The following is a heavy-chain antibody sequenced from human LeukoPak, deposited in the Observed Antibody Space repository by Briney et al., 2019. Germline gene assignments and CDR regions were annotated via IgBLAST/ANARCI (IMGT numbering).Heavy chain of an antibody. D-gene: IGHD6-13*01. CDR1: GGSISSYY. V-gene: IGHV4-4*07. J-gene: IGHJ4*02. CDR3: ARVLSSWQFDY. CDR2: IYTSGST. Sequence: SETLSLTCTVSGGSISSYYWSWIRQPAGKGLEWIGRIYTSGSTNHNPSLKSRVTISVDKSKNQFSLKLSSVTAADTAVYYCARVLSSWQFDYWGQGTLVTVSS.